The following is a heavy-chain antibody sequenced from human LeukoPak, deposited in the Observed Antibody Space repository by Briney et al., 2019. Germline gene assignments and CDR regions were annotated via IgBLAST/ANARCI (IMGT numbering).Heavy chain of an antibody. Sequence: SETLSLTCTVSGGSISSGDYYWSWIRQPPGKGLEWIVYIYYSGSTYYNPSLKSRVTISVDTSKNQFSLKLSSVTAADTAVYYCARDGGSGWYDWGQGTLVTVSS. J-gene: IGHJ4*02. D-gene: IGHD6-19*01. V-gene: IGHV4-30-4*08. CDR2: IYYSGST. CDR3: ARDGGSGWYD. CDR1: GGSISSGDYY.